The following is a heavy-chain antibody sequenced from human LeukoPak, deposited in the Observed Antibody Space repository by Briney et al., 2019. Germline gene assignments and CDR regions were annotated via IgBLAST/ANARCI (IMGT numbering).Heavy chain of an antibody. D-gene: IGHD4-11*01. Sequence: SETLSLTCSVSGYSIRSGYQWGWIRQAPGKGLEWIGSINYSGRTYYNPSLKSRFTISIDTSKNQIFLKLRSTTAADTAHYYCARAEINDYNRYWGQGILVIVSS. V-gene: IGHV4-38-2*01. CDR3: ARAEINDYNRY. J-gene: IGHJ4*02. CDR2: INYSGRT. CDR1: GYSIRSGYQ.